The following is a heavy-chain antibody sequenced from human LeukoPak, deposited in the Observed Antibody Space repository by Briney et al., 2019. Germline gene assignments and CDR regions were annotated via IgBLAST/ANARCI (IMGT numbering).Heavy chain of an antibody. D-gene: IGHD4-23*01. Sequence: SVKVSCKASGGTFSSFAISWVRQAPGQGLEWIGGIIPIFGTANYAQKFQGRVTITTDESTSTAYIELSSLRSEDTAVYYCARGGLHDYGGNSYVGNYYYMDVWGKGTTVTVSS. V-gene: IGHV1-69*05. CDR2: IIPIFGTA. CDR3: ARGGLHDYGGNSYVGNYYYMDV. CDR1: GGTFSSFA. J-gene: IGHJ6*03.